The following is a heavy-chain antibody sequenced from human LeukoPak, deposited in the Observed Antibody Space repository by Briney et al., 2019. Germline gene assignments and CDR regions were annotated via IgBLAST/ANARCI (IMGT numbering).Heavy chain of an antibody. D-gene: IGHD3-10*01. Sequence: SETLSLTCNVSGGSIRGYYWSWIRQPPGKGLEWIGYIYSSGSTNYNPSLKSRVTMSVDTSKNQFSLKVSSVTAADTAVYYCARVFDSGSQAYFYYMDVCGKGTTVTISS. V-gene: IGHV4-59*01. CDR2: IYSSGST. CDR3: ARVFDSGSQAYFYYMDV. J-gene: IGHJ6*03. CDR1: GGSIRGYY.